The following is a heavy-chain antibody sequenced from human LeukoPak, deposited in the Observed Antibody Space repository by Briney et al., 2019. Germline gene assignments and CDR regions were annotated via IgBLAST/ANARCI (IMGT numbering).Heavy chain of an antibody. CDR1: GYTFTGYY. V-gene: IGHV1-2*04. J-gene: IGHJ5*02. Sequence: GASVKVSCKASGYTFTGYYMHWVRQAPGQGLEWMGWINPNSGGTNYAQKFQGWVTMTRDTSISTAYMELSRLRSDDTAVYYCARDDWNYANNWFDPWGQGTLVTVSS. D-gene: IGHD1-7*01. CDR2: INPNSGGT. CDR3: ARDDWNYANNWFDP.